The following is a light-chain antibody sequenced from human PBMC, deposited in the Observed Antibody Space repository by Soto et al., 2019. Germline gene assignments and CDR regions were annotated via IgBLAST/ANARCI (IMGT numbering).Light chain of an antibody. J-gene: IGKJ4*02. CDR1: QSVSSD. CDR3: QQYNKWPPLT. Sequence: EIVMTQSPATLSVSPGERATLSCRASQSVSSDLAWYQQKPGQAARLLIYDASTRATGIPVRFSGSGSGTEFTLTISSLQSEDFAVYYCQQYNKWPPLTFGGGTKVEIK. CDR2: DAS. V-gene: IGKV3-15*01.